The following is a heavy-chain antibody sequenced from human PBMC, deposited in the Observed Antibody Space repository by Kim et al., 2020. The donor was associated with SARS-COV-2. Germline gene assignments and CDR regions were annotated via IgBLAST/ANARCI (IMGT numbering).Heavy chain of an antibody. V-gene: IGHV4-59*13. CDR2: IYYSGST. D-gene: IGHD6-13*01. Sequence: SETLSLTCTVSGGSISSYYWSWIRQPPGKGLEWIGYIYYSGSTNYNPSLKSRVTISVDTSKNQFSLKLSSVTAADTAVYYCARDGGYSSSWYSIGWFDPWGQGTLVTVSS. J-gene: IGHJ5*02. CDR3: ARDGGYSSSWYSIGWFDP. CDR1: GGSISSYY.